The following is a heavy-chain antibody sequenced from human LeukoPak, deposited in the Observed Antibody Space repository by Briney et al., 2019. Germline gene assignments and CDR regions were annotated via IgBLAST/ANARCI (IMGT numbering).Heavy chain of an antibody. CDR1: GFTFYSYA. J-gene: IGHJ3*02. V-gene: IGHV3-23*01. Sequence: GGSLRLSCAASGFTFYSYAMNWVRQASGKGLEWVSAISGSGGSTFYADSLKGRFTISRDNSKNTLYLQMNSLRAEDTAVYYCAFRGGSGAFDIWGQGTMVTVSS. D-gene: IGHD2-15*01. CDR2: ISGSGGST. CDR3: AFRGGSGAFDI.